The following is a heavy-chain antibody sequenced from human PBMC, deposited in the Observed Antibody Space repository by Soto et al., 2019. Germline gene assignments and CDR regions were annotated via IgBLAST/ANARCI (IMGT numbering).Heavy chain of an antibody. CDR1: GYTFTSYG. CDR2: ISAYNGNT. CDR3: ARDRRLGYCTNGVCSNWFDP. J-gene: IGHJ5*02. D-gene: IGHD2-8*01. V-gene: IGHV1-18*04. Sequence: SVKVSCKASGYTFTSYGISWVRQAPGQGLEWMGWISAYNGNTSYAQKLQGRVTMTTDTSTSTAYMELRSLRSDDTAVYYCARDRRLGYCTNGVCSNWFDPWGQGTLVTVSS.